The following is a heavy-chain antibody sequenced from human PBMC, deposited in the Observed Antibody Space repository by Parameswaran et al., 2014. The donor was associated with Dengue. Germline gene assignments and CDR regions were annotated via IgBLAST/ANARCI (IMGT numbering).Heavy chain of an antibody. J-gene: IGHJ4*01. CDR2: INHSGST. Sequence: WIRQPPGKGLEWIGEINHSGSTNYSPSLKSRVTISVDTSKNQFSLKLSSVTAADTAVYYCARGPNYYDSSGYPFDYWGQERWSPSPQ. CDR3: ARGPNYYDSSGYPFDY. V-gene: IGHV4-34*01. D-gene: IGHD3-22*01.